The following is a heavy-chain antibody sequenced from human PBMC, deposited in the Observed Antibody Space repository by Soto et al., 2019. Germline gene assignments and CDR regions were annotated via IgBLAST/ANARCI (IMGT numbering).Heavy chain of an antibody. CDR1: GVTFSSYA. CDR3: AKGVRGYSSYFDY. Sequence: EVQLLESGGGLVQPGGSLRLSCAASGVTFSSYAMSWVRQAPGKGLEWVSAISGSGGSTYYADSVKGRFTISRDNSKNTLYLQMNSLRAEDTAVYYCAKGVRGYSSYFDYWGQGTLVTVSS. D-gene: IGHD3-22*01. V-gene: IGHV3-23*01. CDR2: ISGSGGST. J-gene: IGHJ4*02.